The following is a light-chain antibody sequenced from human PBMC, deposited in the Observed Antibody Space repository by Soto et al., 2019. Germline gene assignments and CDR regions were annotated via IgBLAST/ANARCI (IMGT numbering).Light chain of an antibody. CDR2: EVS. J-gene: IGLJ2*01. V-gene: IGLV2-14*01. Sequence: QSALTQPASVSGSPGQSITISCTGTRSDVGGYNYVSWYQQYAGKAPKLMLYEVSNRPSGVSHRFSGSKSGNTASLTISGLQAEDEADYYCSSYTSSSTLFGGGTKVTVL. CDR1: RSDVGGYNY. CDR3: SSYTSSSTL.